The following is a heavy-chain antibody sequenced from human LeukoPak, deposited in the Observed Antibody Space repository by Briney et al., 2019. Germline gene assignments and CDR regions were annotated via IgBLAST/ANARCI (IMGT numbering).Heavy chain of an antibody. CDR1: GGSISSYY. Sequence: PSETLSLTCTVSGGSISSYYWSWIRQPPGKGLEWIGYIYYSGSTNYNPSLKSRVTISVDTSKNQFSLKLSSVTAADTAVYYCARVDIVVVVAATAGRGYFDYWGQGTLVTVSS. J-gene: IGHJ4*02. CDR2: IYYSGST. D-gene: IGHD2-15*01. CDR3: ARVDIVVVVAATAGRGYFDY. V-gene: IGHV4-59*12.